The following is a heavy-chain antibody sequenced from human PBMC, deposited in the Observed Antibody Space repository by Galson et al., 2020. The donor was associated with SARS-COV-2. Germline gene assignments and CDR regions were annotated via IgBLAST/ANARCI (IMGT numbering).Heavy chain of an antibody. CDR2: ISGSGGST. CDR3: AKDLGGYGSGNY. J-gene: IGHJ4*02. CDR1: GFTFSSYA. Sequence: GGSLRLSCAASGFTFSSYAMSWVRQAPGKGLEWVSAISGSGGSTYYADSVKGRLTISRDNSKNTLYLQMNSLRAEDTAVYYCAKDLGGYGSGNYWGQGTLVTVSS. D-gene: IGHD3-10*01. V-gene: IGHV3-23*01.